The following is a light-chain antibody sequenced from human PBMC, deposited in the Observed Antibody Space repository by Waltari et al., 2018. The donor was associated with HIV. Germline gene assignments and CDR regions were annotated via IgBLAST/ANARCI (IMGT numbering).Light chain of an antibody. V-gene: IGLV1-47*01. CDR1: SSNIGSNY. J-gene: IGLJ3*02. CDR2: RNN. CDR3: AAWDDSLSGRV. Sequence: QSVLTQPPSASGTPGQRVTISCSGSSSNIGSNYVYWYQQLPGTTPNLLIYRNNQRPLGVPDRFSGSKSGTSASLAISGLRSEDEADYYCAAWDDSLSGRVFGGGTKLTVL.